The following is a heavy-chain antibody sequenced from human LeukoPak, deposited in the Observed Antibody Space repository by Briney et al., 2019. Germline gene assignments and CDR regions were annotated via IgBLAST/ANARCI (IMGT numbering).Heavy chain of an antibody. CDR2: ISAYNGNT. Sequence: ASVKVSCKASGGTFSSYAISWVRQAPGQGLEWMGWISAYNGNTNYAQKLQDRVTMTTDTSTSTAYMELRSLRSDDTAVYYCARAAGMPLNYYGMDVWGQGTTVTVSS. J-gene: IGHJ6*02. D-gene: IGHD2-2*01. V-gene: IGHV1-18*01. CDR1: GGTFSSYA. CDR3: ARAAGMPLNYYGMDV.